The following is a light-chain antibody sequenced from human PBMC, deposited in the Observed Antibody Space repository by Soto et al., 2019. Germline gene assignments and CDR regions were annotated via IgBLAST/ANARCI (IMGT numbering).Light chain of an antibody. J-gene: IGKJ1*01. CDR3: QQYNNWPPWT. CDR1: QSVSSN. Sequence: EIVMTQSPATLSVSPGERATLSCRASQSVSSNLAWYQQKPGQAPRLLIYGASTRATGIPARFSGSGSGTEYTLTISSLQAEDLAVYNCQQYNNWPPWTFGQGTKVEIK. V-gene: IGKV3-15*01. CDR2: GAS.